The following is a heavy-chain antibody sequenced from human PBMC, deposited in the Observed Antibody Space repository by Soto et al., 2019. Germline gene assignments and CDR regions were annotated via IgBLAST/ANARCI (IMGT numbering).Heavy chain of an antibody. J-gene: IGHJ4*02. V-gene: IGHV3-7*01. CDR2: IKQDESER. Sequence: EVQLVESGGGLVQPGGSLRLSCAASGFTFSSYWMSWVRQAPGKGLEWVANIKQDESERYFVDSVKGRFTISRDNAKNSLDLQMNSLRADDTAVYYCARESGSGPIYHFDSWGQGTLVTVSS. D-gene: IGHD3-10*01. CDR1: GFTFSSYW. CDR3: ARESGSGPIYHFDS.